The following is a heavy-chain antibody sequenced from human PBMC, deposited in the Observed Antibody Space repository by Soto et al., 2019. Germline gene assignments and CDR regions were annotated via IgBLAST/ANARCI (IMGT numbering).Heavy chain of an antibody. CDR1: GGSFSGYY. V-gene: IGHV4-34*01. CDR2: INHSGST. J-gene: IGHJ5*02. D-gene: IGHD1-7*01. Sequence: PSETLSLTCAVYGGSFSGYYWSWIRQPPGKGLEWIGEINHSGSTNYNPSLKSRVTISVDTSKNQFSLKLSSVTAADTAVYYCARLALELLLWFDPWRHATLVTVSS. CDR3: ARLALELLLWFDP.